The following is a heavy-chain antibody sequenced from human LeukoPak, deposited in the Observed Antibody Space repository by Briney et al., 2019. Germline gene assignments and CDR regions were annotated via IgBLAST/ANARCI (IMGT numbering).Heavy chain of an antibody. CDR2: ISADNGNT. CDR1: GYTFSSYA. CDR3: ARACDAFDI. V-gene: IGHV1-18*01. J-gene: IGHJ3*02. Sequence: ASVKVSCKASGYTFSSYAIHWVRQAPGQGLEWMGWISADNGNTNDAQKFQGRVTMTTDTSTSTAYMELSRLRSDDTAVYYCARACDAFDIWGQGTMVTVSS.